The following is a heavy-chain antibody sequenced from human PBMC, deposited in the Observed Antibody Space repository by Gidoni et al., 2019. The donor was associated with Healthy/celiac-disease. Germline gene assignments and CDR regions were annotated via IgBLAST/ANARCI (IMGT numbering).Heavy chain of an antibody. J-gene: IGHJ6*02. V-gene: IGHV3-30*18. CDR3: AKTGERRSGWSNYYYYYGMDV. CDR2: RSYEGSNK. D-gene: IGHD6-19*01. CDR1: AFTFGSDG. Sequence: QVQLVASVRCVVQPVRSLILSFAASAFTFGSDGLHCVRQAPGKRLEGVGVRSYEGSNKDYGDSVKGRFTSYRDNSKNTLYLQMNSLRGEETAVDYCAKTGERRSGWSNYYYYYGMDVWGQGTTVTVSS.